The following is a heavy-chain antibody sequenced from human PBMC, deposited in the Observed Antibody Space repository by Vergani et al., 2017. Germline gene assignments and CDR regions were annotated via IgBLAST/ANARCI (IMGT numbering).Heavy chain of an antibody. D-gene: IGHD2-8*01. V-gene: IGHV4-30-4*01. CDR1: GGSISSGDYY. CDR2: IYYSGST. J-gene: IGHJ2*01. CDR3: ARQPPRYCTNGVCYKANWYFDL. Sequence: QVQLQESGPGLVKPSQTLSLPCTVSGGSISSGDYYWSWICQPPGKGLEWIGYIYYSGSTYYNPSLKSRVTISVDTSKNQFSLKLSSVTAADTAVYYCARQPPRYCTNGVCYKANWYFDLWGRGTLVTVSS.